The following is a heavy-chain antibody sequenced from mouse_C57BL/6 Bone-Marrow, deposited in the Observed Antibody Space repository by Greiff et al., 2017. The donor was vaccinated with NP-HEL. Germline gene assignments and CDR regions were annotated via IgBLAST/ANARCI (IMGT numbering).Heavy chain of an antibody. CDR3: ARQDYGSSPGWFAY. D-gene: IGHD1-1*01. V-gene: IGHV5-12*01. CDR2: ISNGGGST. Sequence: EVQLVESGGGLVQPGGSLKLSCAASGFTFSDYYMYWVRQTPEKRLEWVAYISNGGGSTYYPDTVKGRFTISRDNAKNTLYLQMSRLKSEDTAMYYCARQDYGSSPGWFAYWGQGTLVTVSA. CDR1: GFTFSDYY. J-gene: IGHJ3*01.